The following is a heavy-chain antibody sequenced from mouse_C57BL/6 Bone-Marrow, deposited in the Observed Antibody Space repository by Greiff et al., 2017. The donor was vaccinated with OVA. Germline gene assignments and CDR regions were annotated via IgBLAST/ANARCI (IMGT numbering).Heavy chain of an antibody. Sequence: QVQLQQPGAELVMPGASVKLSCKASGYTFTSYWMHWVKQRPGQGLEWIGEIDPSDSYTNYNQKFKGKSTLTVDKSSSTAYMQLSSLTSEDSAVYYGARSGYYGFYWYFDVWGTGTTVTVSS. CDR3: ARSGYYGFYWYFDV. V-gene: IGHV1-69*01. CDR2: IDPSDSYT. D-gene: IGHD1-1*01. CDR1: GYTFTSYW. J-gene: IGHJ1*03.